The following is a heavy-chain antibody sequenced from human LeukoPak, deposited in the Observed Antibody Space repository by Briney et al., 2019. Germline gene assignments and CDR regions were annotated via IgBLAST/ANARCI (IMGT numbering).Heavy chain of an antibody. V-gene: IGHV4-39*07. J-gene: IGHJ5*02. Sequence: SETLSLTCTVSGGSISSSSYYWGWIRQPPGKGLEWIGSIYYSGSTYYNPSLKSRVTISVDTSKNQFSLKLSSVTAADTAVYYCARTQGWFDLWGQGTLVTVSS. CDR1: GGSISSSSYY. CDR2: IYYSGST. CDR3: ARTQGWFDL.